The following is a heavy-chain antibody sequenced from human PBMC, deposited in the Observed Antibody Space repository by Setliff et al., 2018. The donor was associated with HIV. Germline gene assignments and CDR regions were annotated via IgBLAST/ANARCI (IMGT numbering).Heavy chain of an antibody. CDR3: TTDLGGSYHGWNY. V-gene: IGHV3-15*01. J-gene: IGHJ4*02. Sequence: GGSLRLSCAASGFTLGSFAMSWARQAPGKGLEWVGRIKSKTDGGTTDYAAPVKGRFTISRDDSKNTLYLQMNSLKTEDTAVYYCTTDLGGSYHGWNYWGQGTLVTVSS. CDR1: GFTLGSFA. D-gene: IGHD1-26*01. CDR2: IKSKTDGGTT.